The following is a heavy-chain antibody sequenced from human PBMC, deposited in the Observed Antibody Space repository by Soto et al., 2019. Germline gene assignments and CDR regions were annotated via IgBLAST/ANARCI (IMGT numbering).Heavy chain of an antibody. J-gene: IGHJ5*02. CDR1: GFTFSSYG. V-gene: IGHV3-30*03. CDR3: ASSSRLLIPGSWFDP. CDR2: ISYDGSNK. Sequence: PGGSLRLSCAASGFTFSSYGMHWVRQAPGKGLEWVAVISYDGSNKYYADSVKGRFTISRDNSKNTLYLQMNSLRAEDTAVYYCASSSRLLIPGSWFDPWGQGTLVTVSS. D-gene: IGHD1-26*01.